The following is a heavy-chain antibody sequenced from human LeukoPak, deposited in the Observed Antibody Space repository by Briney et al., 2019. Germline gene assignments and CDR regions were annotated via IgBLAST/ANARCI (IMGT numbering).Heavy chain of an antibody. CDR1: GGSISSYY. J-gene: IGHJ5*02. V-gene: IGHV4-59*08. Sequence: SETPSLTCTVSGGSISSYYWSWIRQPPGKGLEWIGYIYYSGSTNYNPSLKSRVTISVDTSKNQFSLKLSSVTAADTAVYYCARLANNYDFWSGYYGARWFDPWGQGTLVTVSS. D-gene: IGHD3-3*01. CDR3: ARLANNYDFWSGYYGARWFDP. CDR2: IYYSGST.